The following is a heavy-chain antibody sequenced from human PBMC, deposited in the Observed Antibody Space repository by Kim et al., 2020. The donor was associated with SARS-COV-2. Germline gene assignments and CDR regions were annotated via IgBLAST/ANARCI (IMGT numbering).Heavy chain of an antibody. CDR3: ATSGWGMDV. J-gene: IGHJ6*02. Sequence: GSTYYNPSLKSRVTISVDTSKSQFSLKLSSVTAADTAVYYCATSGWGMDVWGQGTTVTVSS. V-gene: IGHV4-39*01. D-gene: IGHD6-19*01. CDR2: GST.